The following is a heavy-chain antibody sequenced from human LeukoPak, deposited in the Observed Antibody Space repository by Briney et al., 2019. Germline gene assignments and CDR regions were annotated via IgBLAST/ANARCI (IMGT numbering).Heavy chain of an antibody. D-gene: IGHD3-22*01. V-gene: IGHV3-23*01. Sequence: PGGSLRLSSAPSGFTFTSYTMSSVRQAPGKGLEWVSAISVSGGTTYYADSVKGRFTYSKANSKNTLYLQMNSLRAEDTAVYYCAKDLSGYSPLYHLYYLDYWGQGTLVTVSS. J-gene: IGHJ4*02. CDR1: GFTFTSYT. CDR2: ISVSGGTT. CDR3: AKDLSGYSPLYHLYYLDY.